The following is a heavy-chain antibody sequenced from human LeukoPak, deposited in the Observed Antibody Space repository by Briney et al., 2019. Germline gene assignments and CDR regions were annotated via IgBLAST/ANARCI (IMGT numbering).Heavy chain of an antibody. CDR1: GFTFSSYG. CDR2: IWYDGSNK. Sequence: GGSLRLSCAASGFTFSSYGMHWVRQAPGKGLEWVAVIWYDGSNKYYADSVKGRFTISRDNSKNTLYPQMNSLRAEDTAVYYCARSQRRYYDILTGYSYWGQGTLVTVSS. D-gene: IGHD3-9*01. J-gene: IGHJ4*02. V-gene: IGHV3-33*01. CDR3: ARSQRRYYDILTGYSY.